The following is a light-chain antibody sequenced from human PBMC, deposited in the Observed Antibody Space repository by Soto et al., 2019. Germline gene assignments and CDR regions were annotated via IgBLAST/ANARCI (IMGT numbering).Light chain of an antibody. CDR1: QSISGW. V-gene: IGKV1-5*01. Sequence: DIQMTQSPPTLSASVGDGVTLTCRASQSISGWLAWYQQKPGKAPKLLIYDASTLESGVPSRFSGSGSGTEFTLTISSLQPEDFATYYCHQYNTYSQTFGQGTKVDIK. CDR3: HQYNTYSQT. J-gene: IGKJ1*01. CDR2: DAS.